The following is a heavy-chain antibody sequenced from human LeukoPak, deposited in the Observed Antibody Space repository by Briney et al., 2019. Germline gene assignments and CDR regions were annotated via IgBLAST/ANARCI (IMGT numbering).Heavy chain of an antibody. CDR2: ISGSGGST. D-gene: IGHD3-9*01. CDR3: QTEAGIRYFDWLSIPQYYFDY. CDR1: GFTFSSYA. Sequence: PGWSLRLSCAASGFTFSSYAMSWLRQAPGHGLDLVSAISGSGGSTYYADSVKGRFTISRDNSKNTLYLQMNRLRAEDTAVYFFQTEAGIRYFDWLSIPQYYFDYWGQGTLVTVSS. V-gene: IGHV3-23*01. J-gene: IGHJ4*02.